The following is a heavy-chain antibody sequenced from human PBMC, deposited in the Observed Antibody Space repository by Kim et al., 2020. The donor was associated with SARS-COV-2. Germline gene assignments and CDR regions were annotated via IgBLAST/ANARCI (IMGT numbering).Heavy chain of an antibody. J-gene: IGHJ5*02. D-gene: IGHD3-9*01. CDR3: ARDVRYFDWLLSPGWFDP. CDR1: GGSISSGGYY. V-gene: IGHV4-31*03. CDR2: IYYSGST. Sequence: SETLSLTCTVSGGSISSGGYYWSWIRQHPGKGLEWIGYIYYSGSTYYNPSLKSRVTISVDTPKNQFSLKLSSVTAADTGVYYCARDVRYFDWLLSPGWFDPWGQGTLVTVSS.